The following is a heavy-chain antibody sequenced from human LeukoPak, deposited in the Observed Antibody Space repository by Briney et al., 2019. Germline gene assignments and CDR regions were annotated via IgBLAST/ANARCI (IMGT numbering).Heavy chain of an antibody. CDR3: ARQGYSSSDYYYYYMDV. V-gene: IGHV5-51*01. CDR1: GYSFTSYW. D-gene: IGHD6-13*01. Sequence: GESLKISCKGSGYSFTSYWIGWVRQMPGKGLEWMGIIYPGDSDTRYSPSFQGQVTISADKSISTAYLQWSSLKASDTAMYYCARQGYSSSDYYYYYMDVWGKGTTVTVSS. J-gene: IGHJ6*03. CDR2: IYPGDSDT.